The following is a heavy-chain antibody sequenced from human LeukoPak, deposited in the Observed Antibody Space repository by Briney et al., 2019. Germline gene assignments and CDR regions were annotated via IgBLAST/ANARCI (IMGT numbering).Heavy chain of an antibody. V-gene: IGHV3-74*01. J-gene: IGHJ4*02. CDR3: ARDFDGPRASDY. Sequence: GGSLRLSCAASGFTFSYFWMHWFRQTPGKGLVWVSCINTDGSYSTYADSVRGRFTISRDNVRNTLYLQMNSLRAEDSAVYYCARDFDGPRASDYWGQGISVTVSS. CDR1: GFTFSYFW. CDR2: INTDGSYS. D-gene: IGHD4-17*01.